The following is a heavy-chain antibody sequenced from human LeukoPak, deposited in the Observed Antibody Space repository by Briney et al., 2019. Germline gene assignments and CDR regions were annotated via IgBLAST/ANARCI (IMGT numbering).Heavy chain of an antibody. CDR1: GFTFSSYS. CDR2: ISSSSSYI. D-gene: IGHD2-8*02. J-gene: IGHJ4*02. Sequence: GGSLRLYCAASGFTFSSYSMNWVRQAPGKGLEWVSSISSSSSYIYYADSVKGRFTISRDNAKNSLYLQMNSLRAEDTAVYYCARGRGEAGGYWGQGTLVTVSS. V-gene: IGHV3-21*01. CDR3: ARGRGEAGGY.